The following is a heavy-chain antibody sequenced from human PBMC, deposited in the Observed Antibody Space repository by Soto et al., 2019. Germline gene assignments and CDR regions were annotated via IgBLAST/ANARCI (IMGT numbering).Heavy chain of an antibody. V-gene: IGHV4-30-4*01. D-gene: IGHD3-10*01. CDR1: GGSISSGDYY. J-gene: IGHJ4*02. Sequence: SETLSLTCTVSGGSISSGDYYWSWIRQPPGKGLEWIGYIYYSGSTYYNPSLKSRVTISVDTSKNQFSLKLSSVTAADTAVYYCARLLLWFGELLPNYFDYWGQGTLVTVSS. CDR3: ARLLLWFGELLPNYFDY. CDR2: IYYSGST.